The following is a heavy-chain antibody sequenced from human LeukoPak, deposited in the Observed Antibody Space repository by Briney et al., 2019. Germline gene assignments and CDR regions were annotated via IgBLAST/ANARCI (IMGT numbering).Heavy chain of an antibody. D-gene: IGHD6-19*01. CDR1: GFTFSSYW. CDR2: IKQDGSEK. J-gene: IGHJ4*02. CDR3: ARDVAGFDY. Sequence: PGGSLRLSCEASGFTFSSYWMSWVRQAPGKGLEWVANIKQDGSEKYYVDSVKGRFTISRDNAKKSLYLQMNSLRAEDTAVYYCARDVAGFDYWGQGTLVTVSS. V-gene: IGHV3-7*01.